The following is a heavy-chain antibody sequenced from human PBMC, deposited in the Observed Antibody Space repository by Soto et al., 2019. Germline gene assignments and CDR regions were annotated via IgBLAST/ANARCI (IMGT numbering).Heavy chain of an antibody. D-gene: IGHD3-22*01. J-gene: IGHJ4*02. CDR3: AKGTTYYYDSSVYYFDY. CDR1: GFTFYSYA. Sequence: GGSLRPSCAASGFTFYSYAISWVRPAPGKGLEWGSAISGSGGSTYYADSVKGRFTISRDNSKNKLYLQMNSLRAEETALYYCAKGTTYYYDSSVYYFDYWGQGTLVTVPS. CDR2: ISGSGGST. V-gene: IGHV3-23*01.